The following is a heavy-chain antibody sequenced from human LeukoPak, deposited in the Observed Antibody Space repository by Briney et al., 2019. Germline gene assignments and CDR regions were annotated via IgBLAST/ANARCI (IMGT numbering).Heavy chain of an antibody. D-gene: IGHD6-19*01. CDR3: ARLASAWNFDY. V-gene: IGHV5-51*01. J-gene: IGHJ4*02. Sequence: GKSLKISCQGSGYSFTNYWIGWVRQMPGKDLEWMGIFSPGDSDSRYSPSFRGQVTISADKSISTVYLQWSSLKASDTAMYYCARLASAWNFDYWGQGTLVTVSS. CDR1: GYSFTNYW. CDR2: FSPGDSDS.